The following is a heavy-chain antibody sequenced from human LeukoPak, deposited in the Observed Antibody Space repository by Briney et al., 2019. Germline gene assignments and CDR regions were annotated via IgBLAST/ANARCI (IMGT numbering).Heavy chain of an antibody. CDR2: MYSSGST. D-gene: IGHD4-17*01. CDR3: ARHVYGKGMYV. CDR1: GDSFNGYY. Sequence: SSGTLSLTCTVSGDSFNGYYWGWIRQPPGKGLECVGYMYSSGSTAYNPSLKSRLSISIDTSKSQFSLTLSSVTAADTAVYFCARHVYGKGMYVWGKGTTVTVSS. J-gene: IGHJ6*04. V-gene: IGHV4-59*08.